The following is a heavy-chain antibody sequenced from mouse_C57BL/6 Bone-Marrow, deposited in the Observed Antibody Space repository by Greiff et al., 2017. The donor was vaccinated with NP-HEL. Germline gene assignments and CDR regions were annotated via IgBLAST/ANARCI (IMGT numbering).Heavy chain of an antibody. CDR3: AREGGRTLGDFDD. CDR2: INPNNGGT. D-gene: IGHD2-14*01. V-gene: IGHV1-18*01. CDR1: GYTFTDYN. J-gene: IGHJ2*01. Sequence: EVKLLESGPELVKPGASVKIPCKASGYTFTDYNMDWVKQSPGKSLEWIGDINPNNGGTIYNQKFKGKATLTVDKSSSTAYMELRSLTSEDTAVYYCAREGGRTLGDFDDWGQGTTLTVSS.